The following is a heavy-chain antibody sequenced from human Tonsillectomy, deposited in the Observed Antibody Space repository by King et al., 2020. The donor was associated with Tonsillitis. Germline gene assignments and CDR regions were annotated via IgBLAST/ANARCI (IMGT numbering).Heavy chain of an antibody. CDR2: IYTSGST. Sequence: HVQLQESGPGLVKPSQTLSLTCTVSGGSISSGSYYYSWIRQPAGKGLEWIGRIYTSGSTNYNPSLKSRVTMSVDTSKNQFSLKLSSVTAADTAVYYCVRGAGIYCSAGSCYSDQFDYWGQGTLVTVSS. CDR3: VRGAGIYCSAGSCYSDQFDY. D-gene: IGHD2-15*01. CDR1: GGSISSGSYY. V-gene: IGHV4-61*02. J-gene: IGHJ4*02.